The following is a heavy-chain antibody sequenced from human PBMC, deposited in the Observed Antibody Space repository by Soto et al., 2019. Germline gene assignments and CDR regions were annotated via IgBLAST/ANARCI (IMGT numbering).Heavy chain of an antibody. V-gene: IGHV3-64D*08. D-gene: IGHD6-19*01. CDR1: GFSFNPYV. Sequence: GGSLRLSCVASGFSFNPYVMAWVRQAPGKGLEYVSAISSSGDNTYYPDSVKGRFTISRDNSKNTLYLQMSSLRVEDTAVYYCTRHMSPNIAVAGTWGQGTQVTVSS. CDR2: ISSSGDNT. CDR3: TRHMSPNIAVAGT. J-gene: IGHJ4*02.